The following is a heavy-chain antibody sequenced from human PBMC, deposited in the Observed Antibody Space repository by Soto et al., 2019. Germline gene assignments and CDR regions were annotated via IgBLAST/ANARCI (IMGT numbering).Heavy chain of an antibody. J-gene: IGHJ4*02. CDR3: ASSSYYDYIWGPGFY. V-gene: IGHV3-21*01. CDR1: GFTFSAYS. CDR2: ITSTSSYI. Sequence: GGSLRLSCAASGFTFSAYSMNWVRQAPGKGLEWISSITSTSSYIYYADSVKGRFTISRDNAKTSLYLQMSSLRAEDTAVYYCASSSYYDYIWGPGFYRGQGTLVTVSS. D-gene: IGHD3-16*01.